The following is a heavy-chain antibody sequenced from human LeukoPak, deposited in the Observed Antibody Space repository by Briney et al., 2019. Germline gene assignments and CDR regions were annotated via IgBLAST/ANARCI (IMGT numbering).Heavy chain of an antibody. CDR1: GYTFTSYG. V-gene: IGHV1-18*01. CDR3: ASKLDIVVVPAVIGDDAFDI. D-gene: IGHD2-2*03. J-gene: IGHJ3*02. CDR2: ISAYNGNT. Sequence: ASVKVSCKASGYTFTSYGISWVRQAPGQGLEWMGWISAYNGNTNYAQKLQGRVTMTTDTSTSTAYMELRSLRSDDTAVYYCASKLDIVVVPAVIGDDAFDIRGQGTMVTVSS.